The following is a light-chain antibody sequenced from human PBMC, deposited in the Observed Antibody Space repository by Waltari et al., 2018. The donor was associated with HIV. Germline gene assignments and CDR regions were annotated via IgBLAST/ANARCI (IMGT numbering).Light chain of an antibody. J-gene: IGLJ2*01. CDR3: GTWDSSLSAGV. CDR1: SSNIEKNY. V-gene: IGLV1-51*01. CDR2: DNN. Sequence: QSVLTQPPSVSAAPGQKSTIACSGSSSNIEKNYVSRYQQLPGTAPKLLIYDNNKRPSGIPDRFSGSKSGTSATLGITGLQTGDEADYYCGTWDSSLSAGVFGGGTKLTVL.